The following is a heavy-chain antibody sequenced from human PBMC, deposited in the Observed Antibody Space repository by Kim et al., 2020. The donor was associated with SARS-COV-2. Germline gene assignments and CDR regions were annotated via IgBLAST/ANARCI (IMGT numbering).Heavy chain of an antibody. CDR2: INPYDGNT. J-gene: IGHJ1*01. D-gene: IGHD2-15*01. CDR1: GYTFNNYR. Sequence: ASVKVSCKTSGYTFNNYRISWVRQAPGQGLEWMGWINPYDGNTNYAQKVLHRVTMTTDTSTSTAYMELKSLRSDDTAVYYCARGYCSGGSCPPGGYWGQGTLVTVPS. V-gene: IGHV1-18*04. CDR3: ARGYCSGGSCPPGGY.